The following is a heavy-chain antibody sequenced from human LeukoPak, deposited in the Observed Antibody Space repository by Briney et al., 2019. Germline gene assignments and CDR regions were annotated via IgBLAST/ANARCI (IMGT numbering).Heavy chain of an antibody. CDR3: ASEAVADDAFDI. D-gene: IGHD6-19*01. CDR1: AGSISSYY. V-gene: IGHV4-59*08. Sequence: SETLSLTCTVSAGSISSYYWSWIRQPPGKGLEWIGYIYYSGSTNYNPSLKSRVTISVDTSKHQFSLKLSSVTAADTAVYYCASEAVADDAFDIWGQGTMVTVSS. CDR2: IYYSGST. J-gene: IGHJ3*02.